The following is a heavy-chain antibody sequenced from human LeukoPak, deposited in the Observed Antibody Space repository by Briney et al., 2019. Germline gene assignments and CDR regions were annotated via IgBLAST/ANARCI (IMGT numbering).Heavy chain of an antibody. J-gene: IGHJ4*02. D-gene: IGHD3-3*01. CDR3: AKDLTTYYDFWSGFLDY. CDR2: ISYDGSNK. V-gene: IGHV3-30*18. CDR1: GFTFSSYG. Sequence: HPGGSLRLSCAASGFTFSSYGMHWVRQAPGKGLEWVAVISYDGSNKYYADSVKGRFTISRDNSKNTLYLQMNSLRAEDTAVYYCAKDLTTYYDFWSGFLDYWGQGTLVTVSS.